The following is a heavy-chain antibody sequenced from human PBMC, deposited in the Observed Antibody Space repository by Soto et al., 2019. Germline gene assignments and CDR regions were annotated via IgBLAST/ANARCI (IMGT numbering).Heavy chain of an antibody. CDR1: GYTFTTYA. CDR2: INAGNGNT. CDR3: ARGSPLWGDY. V-gene: IGHV1-3*01. Sequence: GASVKVSCKASGYTFTTYAMHWVRQAPGQRLEWMGWINAGNGNTKYSQKFQGRVTITRDTSASTAYKELSSLRSEDTAVYYCARGSPLWGDYWGQGTLVTSPQ. J-gene: IGHJ4*02. D-gene: IGHD3-16*01.